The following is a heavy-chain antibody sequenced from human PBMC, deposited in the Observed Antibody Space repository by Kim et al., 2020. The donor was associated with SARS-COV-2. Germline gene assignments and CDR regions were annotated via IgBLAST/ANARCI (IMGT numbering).Heavy chain of an antibody. CDR2: IKQDGSEK. Sequence: GGSLRLSYAASGFTFDNHWMTWVRQAPGRGLEWVANIKQDGSEKYYLDSVKGRFTISRDNAKNSLYLQMSSLRAEDTAIYYCARDGLYCTNYDCKGDAF. CDR3: ARDGLYCTNYDCKGDAF. CDR1: GFTFDNHW. D-gene: IGHD2-8*01. V-gene: IGHV3-7*01. J-gene: IGHJ3*01.